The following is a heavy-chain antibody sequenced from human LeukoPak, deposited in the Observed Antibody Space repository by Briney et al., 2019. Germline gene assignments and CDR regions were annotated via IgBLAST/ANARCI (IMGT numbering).Heavy chain of an antibody. CDR3: ARDGLAGTSWSDY. D-gene: IGHD6-19*01. CDR2: ISSSSSYI. V-gene: IGHV3-21*01. CDR1: GFTFRSYS. Sequence: GGSLRLSCAASGFTFRSYSMNWVRQAPGKGLEWVSSISSSSSYIYYADSVKGRFTISRDNAKNSLYLQMNSLRAEDTAVYYCARDGLAGTSWSDYWGQGTLVTVSS. J-gene: IGHJ4*02.